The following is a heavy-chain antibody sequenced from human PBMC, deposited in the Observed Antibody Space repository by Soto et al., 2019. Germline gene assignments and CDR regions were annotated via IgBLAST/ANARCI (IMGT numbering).Heavy chain of an antibody. J-gene: IGHJ6*02. CDR2: IKSKTDGGTT. CDR3: TTAAGPPNMVRGVLIPISGMDV. D-gene: IGHD3-10*01. V-gene: IGHV3-15*01. CDR1: GFTFSNAW. Sequence: GGSLRLSCAASGFTFSNAWMSWVRQAPGKGLEWVGRIKSKTDGGTTDYAAPVKGRFTISRDDSKNTLYLQMNSLKTEDTAVYYCTTAAGPPNMVRGVLIPISGMDVWGQGTTVTVS.